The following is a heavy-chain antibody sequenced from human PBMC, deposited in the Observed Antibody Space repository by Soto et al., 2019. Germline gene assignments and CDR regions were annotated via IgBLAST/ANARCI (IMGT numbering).Heavy chain of an antibody. Sequence: ASVKVSCKASGYTFTSYYMHWVRPAPGQGLEWMGIINPSGGSTSYAQKFQGRVTMTRDTSTSTVYMELSSLRSEDTAVYYCARDRAPSSGWYDWFDPWGQGTLVTVSS. CDR1: GYTFTSYY. V-gene: IGHV1-46*01. CDR2: INPSGGST. CDR3: ARDRAPSSGWYDWFDP. D-gene: IGHD6-19*01. J-gene: IGHJ5*02.